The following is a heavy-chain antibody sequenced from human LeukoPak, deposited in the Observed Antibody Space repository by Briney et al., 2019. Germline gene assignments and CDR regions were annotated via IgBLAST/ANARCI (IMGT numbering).Heavy chain of an antibody. J-gene: IGHJ3*02. Sequence: PGGSLRLSCAASGFTFSSYEMNWVRQAPGKGLEWVSYISSSGSTIYYADSVKGRFTISRDNAKDSLYLQMNSLRAEDTAVYYCARPPGYYYDSSANAFDIWGQGTMVTVSS. CDR2: ISSSGSTI. V-gene: IGHV3-48*03. CDR1: GFTFSSYE. CDR3: ARPPGYYYDSSANAFDI. D-gene: IGHD3-22*01.